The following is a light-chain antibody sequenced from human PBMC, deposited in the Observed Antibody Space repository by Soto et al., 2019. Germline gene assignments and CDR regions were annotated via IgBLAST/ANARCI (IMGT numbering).Light chain of an antibody. Sequence: QSVLTQPPSVSGAPGQRVTMSCTGSRSNIGAGYGVHWYQQLPGTAPKLLIYGNTNRPSGVPERFSGSKSGTSASLAITGLQAEDEADYYCQSYDSSLSGPWVFGGGTKLTVL. CDR3: QSYDSSLSGPWV. V-gene: IGLV1-40*01. CDR1: RSNIGAGYG. J-gene: IGLJ3*02. CDR2: GNT.